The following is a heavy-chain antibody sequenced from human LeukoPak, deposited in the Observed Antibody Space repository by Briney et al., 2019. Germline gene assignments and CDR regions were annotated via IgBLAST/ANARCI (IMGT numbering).Heavy chain of an antibody. J-gene: IGHJ5*02. CDR2: ISAYNGNT. V-gene: IGHV1-18*01. D-gene: IGHD4-17*01. Sequence: ASVKVSCKASGYTFTSYGISWVRQAPGQGLGWMGWISAYNGNTNYAQKLQGRVTMTTDTSTSTAYMELRSLRSDDTAVYYCARVTTVTGLDWFDPWGQGTLVTVSS. CDR3: ARVTTVTGLDWFDP. CDR1: GYTFTSYG.